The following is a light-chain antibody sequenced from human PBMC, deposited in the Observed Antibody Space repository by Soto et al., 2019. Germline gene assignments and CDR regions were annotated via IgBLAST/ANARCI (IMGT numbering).Light chain of an antibody. J-gene: IGLJ1*01. CDR3: CSYAGSSTYV. Sequence: QSALTQPASVSGSPGQSITISCTGTSSDVGRYNLVSWYQQHPGKAPKLIIHEDSKRSSGPSNRFSGSKSGNTASLTISGLQAEDEADYYCCSYAGSSTYVFGTGTKVTVL. CDR1: SSDVGRYNL. V-gene: IGLV2-23*01. CDR2: EDS.